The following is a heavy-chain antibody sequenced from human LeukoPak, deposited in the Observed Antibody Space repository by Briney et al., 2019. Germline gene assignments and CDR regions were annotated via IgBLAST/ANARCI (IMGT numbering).Heavy chain of an antibody. CDR3: ARSRMVETASYMDV. D-gene: IGHD5-18*01. Sequence: ASVKVSCKASGGTFSSYAISWVRQAPGQGLEWMGRIIPIFGTANYAQKFQGRVTITTDESTSTAYMELSSLRSEDTGVYYCARSRMVETASYMDVWGKGTTVTVSS. CDR2: IIPIFGTA. CDR1: GGTFSSYA. J-gene: IGHJ6*03. V-gene: IGHV1-69*05.